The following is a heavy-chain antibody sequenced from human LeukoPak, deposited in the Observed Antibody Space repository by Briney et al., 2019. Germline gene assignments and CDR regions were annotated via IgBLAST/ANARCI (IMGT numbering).Heavy chain of an antibody. CDR3: ASVLWFGELLPLFDY. Sequence: GGSLRLSCAASGFTFSSYWMSWVRQAPGKGLEWVANIKQDGSEKYYVGSVKGRFTIFRDNAKNSLYLQMNSLRAEDTAVYYCASVLWFGELLPLFDYWGQGTLVTVSS. CDR1: GFTFSSYW. CDR2: IKQDGSEK. D-gene: IGHD3-10*01. J-gene: IGHJ4*02. V-gene: IGHV3-7*01.